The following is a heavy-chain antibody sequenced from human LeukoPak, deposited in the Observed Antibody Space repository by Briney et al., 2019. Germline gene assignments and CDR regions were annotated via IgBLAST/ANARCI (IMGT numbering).Heavy chain of an antibody. D-gene: IGHD3-22*01. V-gene: IGHV1-18*01. CDR2: ISVYNGNT. CDR3: ARGPGDYYDSSGYRYFDY. Sequence: APVKVSCKASGYTFTSYGISWVRQAPGQGLEWMGWISVYNGNTNYAQKLQGRVTMTTDTSTSTAYMELRSLRSDDTAVYYCARGPGDYYDSSGYRYFDYWGQGTLVTVSS. J-gene: IGHJ4*02. CDR1: GYTFTSYG.